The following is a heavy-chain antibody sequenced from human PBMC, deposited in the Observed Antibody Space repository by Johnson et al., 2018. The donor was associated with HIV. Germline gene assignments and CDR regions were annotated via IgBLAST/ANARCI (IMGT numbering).Heavy chain of an antibody. V-gene: IGHV3-30*04. CDR1: GFTFSSYA. Sequence: VQLVESGGGVVQPGRSLRLSCAASGFTFSSYALHWVRQAPGKGLQWVAVISYDGSNKYYADSVKGRFTISRDNSKNTLYLQMNSLRAEDTAVYYCAKGGGYYDSEYGFDIWGQGTMVIVSS. CDR3: AKGGGYYDSEYGFDI. CDR2: ISYDGSNK. D-gene: IGHD3-10*01. J-gene: IGHJ3*02.